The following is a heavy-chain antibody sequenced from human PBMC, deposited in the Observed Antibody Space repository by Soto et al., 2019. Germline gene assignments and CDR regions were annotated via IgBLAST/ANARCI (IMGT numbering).Heavy chain of an antibody. CDR3: ARDGNRGYDMDV. V-gene: IGHV3-48*02. D-gene: IGHD1-1*01. CDR1: GFDFSKYN. CDR2: ISNTSRTK. J-gene: IGHJ6*02. Sequence: EVQVVESGGGLIQPGGSLRLSCAGSGFDFSKYNMDWVRQAPGKGLEWISYISNTSRTKFYADSVKGRFTISRDNARSSLFLEMNSLRDEYTAIYYCARDGNRGYDMDVGGQGTTVTVSS.